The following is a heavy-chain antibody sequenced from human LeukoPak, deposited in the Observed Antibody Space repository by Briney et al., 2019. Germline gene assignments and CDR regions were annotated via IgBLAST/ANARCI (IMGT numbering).Heavy chain of an antibody. CDR2: IIPIFGTA. CDR3: ARDLPDIVVVPAATHDAFDI. V-gene: IGHV1-69*05. CDR1: GGTFSSYA. J-gene: IGHJ3*02. Sequence: VASVKVSCKASGGTFSSYAISWVRQAPGQGLEWMGGIIPIFGTANYAQKFQGRVTITTDESTSTAYMELSSLRSEDTAVYYCARDLPDIVVVPAATHDAFDIWGQGTMVTVSS. D-gene: IGHD2-2*01.